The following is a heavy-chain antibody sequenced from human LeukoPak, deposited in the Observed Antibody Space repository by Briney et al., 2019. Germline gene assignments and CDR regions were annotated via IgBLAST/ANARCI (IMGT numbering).Heavy chain of an antibody. CDR2: INHSGST. V-gene: IGHV4-34*01. CDR3: ARTPMVRGVIGY. CDR1: GGSFSGYY. Sequence: PSETLSLTCAVYGGSFSGYYWSWLRQPPGKGLEWIGEINHSGSTNYNPSLTSRVTISVDTSKNQFSLKLSSVTAADTAVYYCARTPMVRGVIGYWGQGTLVTVSS. J-gene: IGHJ4*02. D-gene: IGHD3-10*01.